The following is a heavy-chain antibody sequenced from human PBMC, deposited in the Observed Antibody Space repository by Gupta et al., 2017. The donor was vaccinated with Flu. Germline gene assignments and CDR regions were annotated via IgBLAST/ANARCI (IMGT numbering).Heavy chain of an antibody. V-gene: IGHV1-69*01. Sequence: APGQGLEWMGEISPMFGTANYAQKFQDRVTISAIQSRSTVYMELNSLRSEDTAVYYCARGRSSVSASSSFFDLWGPGTLVAVSS. CDR3: ARGRSSVSASSSFFDL. J-gene: IGHJ4*01. CDR2: ISPMFGTA. D-gene: IGHD2-15*01.